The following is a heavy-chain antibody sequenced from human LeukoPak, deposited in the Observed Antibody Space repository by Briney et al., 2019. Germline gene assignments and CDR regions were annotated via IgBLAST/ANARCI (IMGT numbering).Heavy chain of an antibody. J-gene: IGHJ6*03. CDR3: AKYPDHYYYYMDV. CDR2: ISGSGGST. Sequence: GGSLRLSCAASGFTFSSYAMSWVRQAPGKGLEWVSAISGSGGSTYYADSVKGRFTIFRDNSKNTLYLQMNSLRAEDTAVYYCAKYPDHYYYYMDVWGKGTTVTVSS. V-gene: IGHV3-23*01. CDR1: GFTFSSYA.